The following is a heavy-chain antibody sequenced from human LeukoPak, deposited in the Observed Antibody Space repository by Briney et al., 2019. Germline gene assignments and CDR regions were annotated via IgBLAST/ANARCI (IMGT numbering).Heavy chain of an antibody. D-gene: IGHD5-12*01. CDR3: ARGSYTGFDLYFDH. V-gene: IGHV3-48*03. CDR1: GFSFSTQE. J-gene: IGHJ4*02. Sequence: GGSLRLSCATSGFSFSTQEMTWVRQAPGKGLEWVSYISSNSRTIYYADSVKGRFTISRDNTRNSVFLQLDSLRVEDTGFYYCARGSYTGFDLYFDHWGKGTLVSVSS. CDR2: ISSNSRTI.